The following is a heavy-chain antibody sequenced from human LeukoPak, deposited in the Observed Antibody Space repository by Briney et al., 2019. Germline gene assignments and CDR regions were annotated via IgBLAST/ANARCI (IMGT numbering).Heavy chain of an antibody. V-gene: IGHV4-34*01. J-gene: IGHJ5*02. CDR2: INHSGST. Sequence: SETLSLTCTVSGGSISSYYWSWIRQPPGKGLEWIGEINHSGSTNYNPSLKSRVTISVDTSKNQFSLKLSSVTAADTAVYYCARRWIQLWPQYNWFDPWGQGTLVTVSS. CDR1: GGSISSYY. CDR3: ARRWIQLWPQYNWFDP. D-gene: IGHD5-18*01.